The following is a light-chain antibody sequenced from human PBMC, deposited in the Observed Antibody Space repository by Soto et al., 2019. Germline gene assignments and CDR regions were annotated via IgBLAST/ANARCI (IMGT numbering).Light chain of an antibody. CDR1: QSVSSSY. J-gene: IGKJ1*01. CDR2: GAS. V-gene: IGKV3-20*01. Sequence: VVSQSAGTLSLSQGERATLSCRASQSVSSSYLAWYQQKPGQAPRLLIYGASTRATGIPDRFSGSGSGTDFTLTISRLEPEDSAVYYCQQYGSSPTWTFGQGTKVDI. CDR3: QQYGSSPTWT.